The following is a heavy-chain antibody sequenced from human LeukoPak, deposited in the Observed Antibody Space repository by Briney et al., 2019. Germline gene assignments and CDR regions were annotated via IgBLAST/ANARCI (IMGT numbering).Heavy chain of an antibody. D-gene: IGHD4-17*01. Sequence: GASVKVSCKASGYTFTSYDINWVRQATGQGLEWMGWMNPNSGNTGYAQKFQGRVTMTRNTSISTAYMELSSLRSEDTAVYYCARVGDYGDYVYLDYWGQGTLVTVSS. J-gene: IGHJ4*02. CDR1: GYTFTSYD. CDR2: MNPNSGNT. CDR3: ARVGDYGDYVYLDY. V-gene: IGHV1-8*01.